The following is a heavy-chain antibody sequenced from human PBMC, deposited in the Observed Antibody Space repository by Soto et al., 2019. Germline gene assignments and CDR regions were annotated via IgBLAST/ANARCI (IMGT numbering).Heavy chain of an antibody. CDR2: ISGSGGST. CDR1: GFTFSSYA. V-gene: IGHV3-23*01. J-gene: IGHJ4*02. Sequence: SLRLSCAASGFTFSSYAMSWVRQAPGKGLEWVSAISGSGGSTYYADSVKGRFTISRDNSKNTLYLQMNSLRAEDTAVYYCAKGMVPDPATHPSDYWGQGTLVTVCS. D-gene: IGHD2-15*01. CDR3: AKGMVPDPATHPSDY.